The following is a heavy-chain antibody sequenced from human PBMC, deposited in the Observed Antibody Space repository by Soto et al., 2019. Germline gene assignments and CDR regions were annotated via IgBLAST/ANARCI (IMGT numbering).Heavy chain of an antibody. CDR3: VRDYYDTSGYPNTFDM. CDR2: IGSRTSDI. V-gene: IGHV3-21*01. J-gene: IGHJ3*02. CDR1: GFTLSRHT. D-gene: IGHD3-22*01. Sequence: GGSLRLSCATSGFTLSRHTMNWVRQAPGKGLEWVSFIGSRTSDIYYADSVKGRFTISRDNAKNSLYLDLTRLRAEDTAVYFCVRDYYDTSGYPNTFDMWGQGTMVTVSS.